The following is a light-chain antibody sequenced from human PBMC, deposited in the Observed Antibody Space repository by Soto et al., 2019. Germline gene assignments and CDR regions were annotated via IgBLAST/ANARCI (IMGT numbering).Light chain of an antibody. CDR1: QSVSSSY. CDR3: RQYGSSLFT. Sequence: MVLTQSPGTLSLSPGERATLSCRASQSVSSSYLAWYQQKPGQAPRLLIYGASSRATGIPDRFSGSGSGTDFTLTISRLEPEDFAVYYCRQYGSSLFTFGPGTKVDIK. J-gene: IGKJ3*01. V-gene: IGKV3-20*01. CDR2: GAS.